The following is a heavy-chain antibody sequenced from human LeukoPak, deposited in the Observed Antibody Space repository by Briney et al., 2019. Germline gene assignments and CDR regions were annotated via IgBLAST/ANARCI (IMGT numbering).Heavy chain of an antibody. Sequence: ASVKVSCKTSGYTFTIYDINWVRQATGQGPEWMGWISPHSGNTDYAQKFQGRVNLTKDTSISTAYMELNSLTSEDTAIYKCVRAAQDDRDPLTGIQTGNWFNPWGQGNLVTVSP. CDR1: GYTFTIYD. J-gene: IGHJ5*02. CDR2: ISPHSGNT. CDR3: VRAAQDDRDPLTGIQTGNWFNP. D-gene: IGHD3-9*01. V-gene: IGHV1-8*01.